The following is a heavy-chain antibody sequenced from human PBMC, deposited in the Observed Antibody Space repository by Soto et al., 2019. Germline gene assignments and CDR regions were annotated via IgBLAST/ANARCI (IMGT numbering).Heavy chain of an antibody. Sequence: SETLSLTCAVYGGSFSGYYWSWIRQPPGKGLEWIGEINHSGSTNYNQSLKSRVTISVDTSKNQFSLKLSSVTAADTAVYYCARATFPPSGYCSGGSCKLIGYYYGMDVWG. CDR3: ARATFPPSGYCSGGSCKLIGYYYGMDV. CDR1: GGSFSGYY. J-gene: IGHJ6*01. D-gene: IGHD2-15*01. V-gene: IGHV4-34*01. CDR2: INHSGST.